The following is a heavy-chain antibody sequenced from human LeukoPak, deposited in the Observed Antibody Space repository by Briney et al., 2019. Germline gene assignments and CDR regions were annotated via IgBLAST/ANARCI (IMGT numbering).Heavy chain of an antibody. CDR3: ARGGSRLTTAGDLDY. J-gene: IGHJ4*02. V-gene: IGHV4-39*01. CDR2: IYYSGST. Sequence: SETLSLTCTVSGGSISSSSYYWGWIRQPPGKGLEWIGSIYYSGSTYYSPSLKNRVTISVDTSRNQFSLKLTSVTAADTAVYYCARGGSRLTTAGDLDYWGQGALVTVSS. D-gene: IGHD3-16*01. CDR1: GGSISSSSYY.